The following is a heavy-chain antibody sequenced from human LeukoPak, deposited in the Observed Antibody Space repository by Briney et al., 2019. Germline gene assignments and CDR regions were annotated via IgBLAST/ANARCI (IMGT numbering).Heavy chain of an antibody. CDR2: IGAHNGGT. V-gene: IGHV1-18*01. CDR3: ATDWPNDITGA. Sequence: DSVKVSCKASGYTFTNYGISWLRQAHGQGLEWMGWIGAHNGGTNYAQKFQDRVTTTTDTSTNTAYMDLRSLTSEDTAVYYCATDWPNDITGAWGLGTLVTVSS. J-gene: IGHJ4*02. CDR1: GYTFTNYG. D-gene: IGHD3-22*01.